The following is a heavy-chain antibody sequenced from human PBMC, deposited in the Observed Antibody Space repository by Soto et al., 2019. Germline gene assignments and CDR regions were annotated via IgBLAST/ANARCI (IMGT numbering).Heavy chain of an antibody. V-gene: IGHV3-33*01. Sequence: GGSLRLSCAASGFTFSSYGMHWVRQAPGKGLEWVAVIWYDGSNKYYADSVKGRFTISRDNSKNTLYLQMNSLRAEDTAVYYCAREADPLVVPAAIPRYWGQGTLVTVSS. J-gene: IGHJ4*02. CDR1: GFTFSSYG. CDR3: AREADPLVVPAAIPRY. CDR2: IWYDGSNK. D-gene: IGHD2-2*02.